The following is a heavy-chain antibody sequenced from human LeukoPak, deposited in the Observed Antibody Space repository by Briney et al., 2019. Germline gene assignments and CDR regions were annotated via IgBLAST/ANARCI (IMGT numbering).Heavy chain of an antibody. D-gene: IGHD1-26*01. V-gene: IGHV3-74*01. CDR1: GFTFDDFA. Sequence: QSGGSLRLSCVVSGFTFDDFAMHWVRQAPGKGLEWVSYITTDGSGTSYADSVKGRFTISRDNAKNTLYLQMNSLRAEDTAVYYCARGAIVGANFDYWGQGTLVTVSA. CDR2: ITTDGSGT. CDR3: ARGAIVGANFDY. J-gene: IGHJ4*02.